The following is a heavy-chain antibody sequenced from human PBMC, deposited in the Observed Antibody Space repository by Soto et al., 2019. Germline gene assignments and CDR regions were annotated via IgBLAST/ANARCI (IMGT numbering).Heavy chain of an antibody. CDR3: ASSGRDLGSSSPKGKNYYSYYGLDV. D-gene: IGHD6-13*01. J-gene: IGHJ6*02. CDR1: GDSISNSN. Sequence: SETLSLTCTVSGDSISNSNWIWIRQSPGKGLDWVGYIYKSGSTNYNPSLKSRVTISVDTSKNQVSLKVYSVTAADTALYYCASSGRDLGSSSPKGKNYYSYYGLDVWGQGTTVTVSS. V-gene: IGHV4-59*01. CDR2: IYKSGST.